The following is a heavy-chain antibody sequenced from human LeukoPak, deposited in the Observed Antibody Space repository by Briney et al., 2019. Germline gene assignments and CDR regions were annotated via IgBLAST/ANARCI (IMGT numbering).Heavy chain of an antibody. D-gene: IGHD6-19*01. Sequence: GASVKVSCKASGYTFTSYDINWVRQATGQGLEWMGWMNPNSGNTGYAQKFQGRVTTTRNTSISTAYMELSSLRSEDTAVYYCAREASIAVAGTSYFVFDYWGQGTLVTVSS. J-gene: IGHJ4*02. CDR3: AREASIAVAGTSYFVFDY. CDR2: MNPNSGNT. CDR1: GYTFTSYD. V-gene: IGHV1-8*01.